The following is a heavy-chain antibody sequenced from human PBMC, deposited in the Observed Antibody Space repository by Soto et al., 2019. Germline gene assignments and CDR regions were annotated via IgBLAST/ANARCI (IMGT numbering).Heavy chain of an antibody. CDR1: GDSINNTHW. J-gene: IGHJ4*02. D-gene: IGHD3-3*02. CDR2: ISHSGST. V-gene: IGHV4-4*02. Sequence: PSETLSLTCAVSGDSINNTHWWSWVRQPPGNGLEWIGQISHSGSTNYNPSLTSRVTISVDKSKNHFSLKLTSVSAADMAVYYCAARHFWSGPWTHTRLDYWGQGTLVTVSS. CDR3: AARHFWSGPWTHTRLDY.